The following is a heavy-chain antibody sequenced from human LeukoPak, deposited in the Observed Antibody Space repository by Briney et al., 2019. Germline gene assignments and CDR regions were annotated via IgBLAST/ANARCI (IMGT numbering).Heavy chain of an antibody. Sequence: PSETLSLTCTISGGSISDSNYYWGWIRQPPGRGLEWIGNIYYSGSAYYSPSLKSRVTVSVDTSKNQFSLKLNSVTAADTAVYYCARQSTIAAARIDPWGQGTLVTVSS. CDR2: IYYSGSA. V-gene: IGHV4-39*01. CDR1: GGSISDSNYY. D-gene: IGHD6-25*01. CDR3: ARQSTIAAARIDP. J-gene: IGHJ5*02.